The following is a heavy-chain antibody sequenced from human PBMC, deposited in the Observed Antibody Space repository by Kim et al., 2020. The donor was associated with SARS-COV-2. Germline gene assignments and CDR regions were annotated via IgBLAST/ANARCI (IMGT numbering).Heavy chain of an antibody. V-gene: IGHV4-59*01. J-gene: IGHJ5*02. Sequence: STNYNPSLKSRVTISVDTSKNQFSLKLSSVTAADTAVYYCARSGLTAFDPWGQGTLVTVSS. CDR3: ARSGLTAFDP. CDR2: ST. D-gene: IGHD2-21*02.